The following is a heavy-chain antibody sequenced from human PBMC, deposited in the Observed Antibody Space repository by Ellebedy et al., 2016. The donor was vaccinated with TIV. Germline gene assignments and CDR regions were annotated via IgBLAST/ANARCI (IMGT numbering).Heavy chain of an antibody. CDR1: GYTFTSYD. J-gene: IGHJ6*02. V-gene: IGHV1-8*01. D-gene: IGHD3-3*01. CDR3: ARGYYDFWSGYYYYYYGMDV. CDR2: MNPNSGNT. Sequence: ASVKVSCKASGYTFTSYDINWVRQATGQGLGWMGWMNPNSGNTGYAQKFQGRVTMTRNTSISTAYMELSSLRSEDTAVYYCARGYYDFWSGYYYYYYGMDVWGQGTTVTVSS.